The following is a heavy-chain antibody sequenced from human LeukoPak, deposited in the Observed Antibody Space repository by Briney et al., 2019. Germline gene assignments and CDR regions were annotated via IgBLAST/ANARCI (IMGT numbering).Heavy chain of an antibody. V-gene: IGHV3-33*01. CDR2: IWYDGSNK. Sequence: PGRSLRLSCAASGFTFSSYGMHWVRQAPGKGLEWAAVIWYDGSNKYYADSVKGRFTISRDNSKNTLYLQMNSLRAEDTAVYYCARDDTTVHAFDIWGQGTMVTVSS. J-gene: IGHJ3*02. CDR1: GFTFSSYG. D-gene: IGHD1-1*01. CDR3: ARDDTTVHAFDI.